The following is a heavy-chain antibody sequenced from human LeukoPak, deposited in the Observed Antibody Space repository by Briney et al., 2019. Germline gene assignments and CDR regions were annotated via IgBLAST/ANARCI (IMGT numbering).Heavy chain of an antibody. D-gene: IGHD2-15*01. V-gene: IGHV1-8*03. CDR1: GYTFTSYD. CDR2: MNPNSGNT. CDR3: ASGPSRSSHQILHLSLTRKYNWFDP. Sequence: GASVKVSCKASGYTFTSYDINWVRQATGQGLEWMGWMNPNSGNTGYAQKFQGRVTITRNTSISTAYMELSSLRSEDTAVYYCASGPSRSSHQILHLSLTRKYNWFDPWGQGTLVTVSS. J-gene: IGHJ5*02.